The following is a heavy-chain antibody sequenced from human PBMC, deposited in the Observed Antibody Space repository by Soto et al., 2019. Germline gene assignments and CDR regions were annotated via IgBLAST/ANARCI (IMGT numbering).Heavy chain of an antibody. J-gene: IGHJ5*02. Sequence: GASVEVSCKSSGYTFTSYYMHCVRQAPGQGLEWMGIINPSGGSTSYAQKFQGRVTMTRDTSTSTVYMELSSLRSEDTALYYCARPGRRGSGWYWFDPWGQGTLVTVCS. D-gene: IGHD6-19*01. CDR2: INPSGGST. CDR1: GYTFTSYY. V-gene: IGHV1-46*01. CDR3: ARPGRRGSGWYWFDP.